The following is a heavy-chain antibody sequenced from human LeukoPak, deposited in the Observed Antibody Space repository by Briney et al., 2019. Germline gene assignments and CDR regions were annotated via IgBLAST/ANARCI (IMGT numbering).Heavy chain of an antibody. CDR2: INHSGST. V-gene: IGHV4-34*01. CDR3: ARGGERWPDYAFDI. D-gene: IGHD3-16*01. J-gene: IGHJ3*02. Sequence: SETLSLTCAVYGGSFSGYYWSWIRQPPGKGLEWIGEINHSGSTNYNPSLKSRVNISVDTSKNQFSLKLSSVTAADTAVYYCARGGERWPDYAFDIWGQGTMVTVSS. CDR1: GGSFSGYY.